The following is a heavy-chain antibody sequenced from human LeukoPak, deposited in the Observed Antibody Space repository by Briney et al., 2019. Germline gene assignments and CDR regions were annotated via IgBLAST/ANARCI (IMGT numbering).Heavy chain of an antibody. CDR1: GFTFSDYY. D-gene: IGHD3-10*01. J-gene: IGHJ5*02. CDR2: IKQDGSVT. V-gene: IGHV3-7*01. CDR3: ARDPSGSPVFDP. Sequence: GGSLRLSCAASGFTFSDYYMTWIRQAPGKGLEWVANIKQDGSVTNYVDFVKGRFTISRDNSRNSLFLQMNSLRVEDTAVYYCARDPSGSPVFDPWGQGTLVTVSS.